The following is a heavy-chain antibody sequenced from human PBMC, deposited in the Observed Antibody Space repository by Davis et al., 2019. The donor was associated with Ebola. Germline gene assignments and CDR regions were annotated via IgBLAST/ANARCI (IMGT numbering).Heavy chain of an antibody. CDR1: GGSFSGYY. Sequence: MPSETLSLTCAVYGGSFSGYYWSWIRQPPGKGLEWIGEINHSGSTNYNPSLKSRVTISVDTSKNQFSLKLSSVTAADTAVYYCARKKGYCSSTSCYGYYYYYGMDVWGQGTTVTVSS. CDR3: ARKKGYCSSTSCYGYYYYYGMDV. V-gene: IGHV4-34*01. J-gene: IGHJ6*02. D-gene: IGHD2-2*01. CDR2: INHSGST.